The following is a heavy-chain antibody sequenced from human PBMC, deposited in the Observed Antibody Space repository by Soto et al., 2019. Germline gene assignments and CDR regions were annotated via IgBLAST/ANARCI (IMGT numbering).Heavy chain of an antibody. CDR1: GYTFTSYA. D-gene: IGHD2-21*02. V-gene: IGHV1-3*05. Sequence: QVRLVQSGAEEKKPGASVKVYCKASGYTFTSYAMHWVRQAPGQRLEWMGWINAGNGNTKYSQKFQGRVTITRDTSSSTAYMELSSLRSEDTAVYYCARSIVVVTALDYWGQGTLVTFSS. J-gene: IGHJ4*02. CDR2: INAGNGNT. CDR3: ARSIVVVTALDY.